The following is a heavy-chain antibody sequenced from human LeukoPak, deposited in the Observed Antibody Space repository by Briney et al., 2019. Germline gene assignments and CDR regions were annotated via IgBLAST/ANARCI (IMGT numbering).Heavy chain of an antibody. CDR1: GGTFSSYV. V-gene: IGHV1-69*04. CDR3: ACERGATQYFDY. J-gene: IGHJ4*02. Sequence: ASVKVSCKASGGTFSSYVITWVRQAPGQGLEWMGRIIPMLDIQNYAQKFQGRVTITADKSTSTAYMELSSLRSEDTAVYYCACERGATQYFDYWGQGTLVTVSS. D-gene: IGHD3-10*01. CDR2: IIPMLDIQ.